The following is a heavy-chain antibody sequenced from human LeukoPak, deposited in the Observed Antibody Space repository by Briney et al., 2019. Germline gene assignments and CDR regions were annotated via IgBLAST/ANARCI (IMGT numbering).Heavy chain of an antibody. D-gene: IGHD2-21*01. CDR2: IYTSGST. V-gene: IGHV4-61*02. Sequence: PSQTLSLTCTVSGGSISSGSYYWSWIRQPAGKGLEWIGRIYTSGSTNYNPSLKSRVTISVDTSKNQFSLKLTSVTAADTAVYYCASVPSGDHGDYFDYWGQGFLVTVSS. J-gene: IGHJ4*02. CDR3: ASVPSGDHGDYFDY. CDR1: GGSISSGSYY.